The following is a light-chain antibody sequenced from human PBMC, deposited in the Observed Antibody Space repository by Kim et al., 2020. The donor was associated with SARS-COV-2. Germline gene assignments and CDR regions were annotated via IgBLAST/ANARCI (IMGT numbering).Light chain of an antibody. CDR2: TAS. Sequence: ASVGDGVTITCRASQGIRSWLAWYRQKPGKAPRLLIYTASSLQSGVPSRFSGSGSGTDFSLTISSLQPEDFATYYCEQADSFPLTFGGGTKVDIK. V-gene: IGKV1-12*01. CDR1: QGIRSW. CDR3: EQADSFPLT. J-gene: IGKJ4*01.